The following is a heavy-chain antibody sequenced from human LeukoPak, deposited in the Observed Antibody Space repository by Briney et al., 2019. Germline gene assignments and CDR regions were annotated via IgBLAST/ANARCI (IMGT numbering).Heavy chain of an antibody. V-gene: IGHV3-30-3*01. CDR2: ISYDGNNQ. CDR3: ARVGSRYCSGANCYDGF. D-gene: IGHD2-15*01. Sequence: PGGSLRLSCAVSGFAFSSLAMHWVRQAPGKGLEWVAFISYDGNNQYYADSVKGRFTISRDNSKNTLYLQMNKLRAEDTAIYYCARVGSRYCSGANCYDGFWGQGTLVSVSS. CDR1: GFAFSSLA. J-gene: IGHJ4*02.